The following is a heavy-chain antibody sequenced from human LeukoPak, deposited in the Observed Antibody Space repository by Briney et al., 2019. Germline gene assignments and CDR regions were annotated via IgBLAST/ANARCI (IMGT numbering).Heavy chain of an antibody. CDR1: GHTLSELP. V-gene: IGHV1-24*01. CDR3: ATEVTSIVPDY. CDR2: FDPENDER. D-gene: IGHD2-21*02. J-gene: IGHJ4*02. Sequence: ASVKVSCKVSGHTLSELPMYWVRQAPGEGLEWMGGFDPENDERIYAQKFRGRVTMTEDTSTNTAYMELSSLRSDDAAVYYCATEVTSIVPDYWGQGTLVTVSS.